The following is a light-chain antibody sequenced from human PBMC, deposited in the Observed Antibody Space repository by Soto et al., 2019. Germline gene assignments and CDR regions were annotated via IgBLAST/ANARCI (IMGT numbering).Light chain of an antibody. CDR2: EGT. CDR3: CSYAGTSFWV. Sequence: QSALTQPASVSGAPGQSITISCTGTSSDVGTYKFVSWYQQHPGKVPTLMIHEGTKRPSGVSNRFSGSKSGNTATLTISGLQHEDEANYYCCSYAGTSFWVFGGGTKVTVL. J-gene: IGLJ3*02. CDR1: SSDVGTYKF. V-gene: IGLV2-23*01.